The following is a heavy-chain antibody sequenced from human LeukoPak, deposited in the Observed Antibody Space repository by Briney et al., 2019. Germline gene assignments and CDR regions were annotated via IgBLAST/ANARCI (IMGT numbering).Heavy chain of an antibody. CDR3: ARERDSSGYYFDY. D-gene: IGHD6-25*01. CDR2: ISYDGSNK. V-gene: IGHV3-30-3*01. J-gene: IGHJ4*02. CDR1: AFTFSSYA. Sequence: GRSLRPSCAASAFTFSSYATRSVRQAPGNGLGWLAVISYDGSNKYYADCVKGRFTSSRDNSKNTLYLQMNSLRAEDTAVYYCARERDSSGYYFDYWGQGTLVTVSS.